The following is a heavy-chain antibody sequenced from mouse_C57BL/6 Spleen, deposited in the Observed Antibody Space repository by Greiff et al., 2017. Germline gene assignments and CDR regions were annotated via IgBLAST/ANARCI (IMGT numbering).Heavy chain of an antibody. V-gene: IGHV5-17*01. CDR3: ARERRGYYAMDY. CDR1: GFTFSDYG. Sequence: EVMLVESGGGLVKPGGSLKLSCAASGFTFSDYGMHWVRQAPEKGLEWVAYISGGSSTIYYADTVKGRFTISRDNAKNTLFLQMTSLRSEDTAMYYCARERRGYYAMDYWGQGTSVTVSS. CDR2: ISGGSSTI. J-gene: IGHJ4*01.